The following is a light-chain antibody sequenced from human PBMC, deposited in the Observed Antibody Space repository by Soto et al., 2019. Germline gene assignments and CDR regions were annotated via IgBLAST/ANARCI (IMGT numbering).Light chain of an antibody. CDR2: DAS. J-gene: IGKJ1*01. V-gene: IGKV3-11*01. Sequence: EIVLTQSPATLSLSPGERATLSCRASQSVSSYLAWYQQKPGQAPRLLIYDASNRATGIPARFSGSGAGTDITLTISSIEAEDFAVYYCQQRSNWPPWTFGQGTKAEIK. CDR1: QSVSSY. CDR3: QQRSNWPPWT.